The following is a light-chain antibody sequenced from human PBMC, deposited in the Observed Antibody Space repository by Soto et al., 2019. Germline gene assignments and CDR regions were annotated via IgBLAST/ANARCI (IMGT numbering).Light chain of an antibody. V-gene: IGKV3-20*01. CDR1: QTVTTD. CDR2: GVS. CDR3: QQYGSSPWT. Sequence: EIVMTQSPVTLSVSPGERAILSCRASQTVTTDLAWYKKKAGQAPRLLIYGVSSRATGIPDRFSGSWYGIDFDLTISRLEPEEFAVYYCQQYGSSPWTFDQGTKVDIK. J-gene: IGKJ1*01.